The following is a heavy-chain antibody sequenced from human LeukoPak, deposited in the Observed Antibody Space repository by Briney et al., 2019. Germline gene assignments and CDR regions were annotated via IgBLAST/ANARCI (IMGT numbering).Heavy chain of an antibody. CDR3: GRVGTGSYYLDS. CDR2: INPDHGNT. Sequence: ASVKVSCKASGYAFTNYGLGWVRQAPGQGLEWMGWINPDHGNTHYAQNFQGRVTMTTEASTNTAYMDLRSLRSDDTALYYCGRVGTGSYYLDSWGRGTLVTVSS. J-gene: IGHJ4*02. D-gene: IGHD1-26*01. V-gene: IGHV1-18*01. CDR1: GYAFTNYG.